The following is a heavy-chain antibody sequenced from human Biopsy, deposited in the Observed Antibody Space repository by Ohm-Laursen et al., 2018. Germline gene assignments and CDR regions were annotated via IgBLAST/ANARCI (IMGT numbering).Heavy chain of an antibody. CDR3: ARGLSSGWYGYFDV. Sequence: SLRLSCSASGFTFGHYAMHWVRRAPGKGLEWISLIWYDGTSEDYADSVKGRFTISRDNSKNTLYLQINTLTLEDTAFYYCARGLSSGWYGYFDVWGRGTLVTVSS. J-gene: IGHJ2*01. V-gene: IGHV3-33*04. CDR1: GFTFGHYA. D-gene: IGHD6-19*01. CDR2: IWYDGTSE.